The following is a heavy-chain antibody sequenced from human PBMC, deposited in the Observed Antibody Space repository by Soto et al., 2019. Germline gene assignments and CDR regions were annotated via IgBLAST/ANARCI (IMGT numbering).Heavy chain of an antibody. J-gene: IGHJ5*02. CDR3: ARLHCHSPNCAPLDP. CDR1: GGSISDDTYY. D-gene: IGHD2-2*01. CDR2: IYYSGTS. V-gene: IGHV4-39*01. Sequence: QLQLQESGPGLVKPSETLSLTCTVSGGSISDDTYYWGWIRQPPGKGLEWIGSIYYSGTSSYNPSLKFRVTMSVDTSKKQLSLRLSSVTAADTAVYYCARLHCHSPNCAPLDPWGQGTLVIVSS.